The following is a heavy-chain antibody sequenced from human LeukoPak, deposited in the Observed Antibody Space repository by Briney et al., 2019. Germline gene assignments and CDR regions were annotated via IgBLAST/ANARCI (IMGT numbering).Heavy chain of an antibody. CDR2: IYYSGST. D-gene: IGHD6-13*01. CDR3: ARVKRRQQLVFGAFDI. J-gene: IGHJ3*02. V-gene: IGHV4-39*07. CDR1: GGSISSSSYY. Sequence: SETLSLTCTVSGGSISSSSYYWGWIRQPPGKGLEWIGSIYYSGSTYYNPSLKSRVTISVDTSKNQFSLKPSSVTAADTAVYYCARVKRRQQLVFGAFDIWGQGTMVTVSS.